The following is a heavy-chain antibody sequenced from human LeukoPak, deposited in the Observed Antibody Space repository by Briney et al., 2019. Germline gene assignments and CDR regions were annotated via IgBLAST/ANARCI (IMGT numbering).Heavy chain of an antibody. CDR3: ARSSSWPQFDY. Sequence: SETLSLTCTVSGGSISSYYWSWIRQPPGKGLEWIGYIYCSGSTNYNPSLKSRVTISVDTSKNQFSLKLSSVTAADTAVYYCARSSSWPQFDYWGQGTLVTVSS. J-gene: IGHJ4*02. D-gene: IGHD6-13*01. CDR2: IYCSGST. V-gene: IGHV4-59*08. CDR1: GGSISSYY.